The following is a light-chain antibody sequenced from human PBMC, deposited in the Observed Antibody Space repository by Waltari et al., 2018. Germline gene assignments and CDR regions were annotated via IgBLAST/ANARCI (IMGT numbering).Light chain of an antibody. Sequence: SELTQDPAVSVALGQTVTTTCQGGSVRRYFAGWYQQKPGQAPVFVFYGQNKRPSGIPDRFSGSSSGNTASLTITGAQAEDEADYYCNCRDTSGNLLFGGGTKLTVL. CDR2: GQN. CDR3: NCRDTSGNLL. J-gene: IGLJ2*01. V-gene: IGLV3-19*01. CDR1: SVRRYF.